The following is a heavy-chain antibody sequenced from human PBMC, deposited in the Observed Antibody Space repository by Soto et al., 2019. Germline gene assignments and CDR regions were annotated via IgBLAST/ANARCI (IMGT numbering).Heavy chain of an antibody. D-gene: IGHD6-13*01. CDR3: ARGTYSSSWYDFYYGMDV. Sequence: SETLSLTCTVSGGSISSSSYYWGWIRQPPGKGLEWIGSTYYSGSTYYNPSLKSRVTISVDTSKNQFSLKLSSVTAADTAVYYCARGTYSSSWYDFYYGMDVWGQATTVT. CDR1: GGSISSSSYY. V-gene: IGHV4-39*01. J-gene: IGHJ6*02. CDR2: TYYSGST.